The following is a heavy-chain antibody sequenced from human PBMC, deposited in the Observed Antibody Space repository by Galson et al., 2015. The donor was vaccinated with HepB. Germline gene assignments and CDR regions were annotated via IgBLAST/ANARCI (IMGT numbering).Heavy chain of an antibody. CDR1: GFIFSNAR. CDR2: IKQDGSEN. J-gene: IGHJ2*01. V-gene: IGHV3-7*01. D-gene: IGHD3-22*01. Sequence: PLRLSCAAAGFIFSNARISWVRQAGGKGLEWVANIKQDGSENYYVDSVKGRFTISRDNAKNSLYLQMNSLRAEDTAVYYCASTGLYYYDSSGYYPLGYFDLWGRGTLVTVSS. CDR3: ASTGLYYYDSSGYYPLGYFDL.